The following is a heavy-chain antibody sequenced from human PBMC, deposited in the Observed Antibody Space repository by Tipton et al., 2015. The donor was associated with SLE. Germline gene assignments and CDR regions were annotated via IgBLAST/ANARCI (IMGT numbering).Heavy chain of an antibody. V-gene: IGHV1-18*01. CDR2: ISAYNGNR. J-gene: IGHJ3*02. CDR3: AREGPQGSGDDAFDI. Sequence: QVQLVQSGGEVKKPGASVKVSCKASGYTFTSYGISWVRQAPGQGLEWMGWISAYNGNRSYAQKLQGRVTMTTETSTSTAYMELRSLRSDDTAVYYCAREGPQGSGDDAFDIWGQGTMVTVSS. CDR1: GYTFTSYG. D-gene: IGHD3-10*01.